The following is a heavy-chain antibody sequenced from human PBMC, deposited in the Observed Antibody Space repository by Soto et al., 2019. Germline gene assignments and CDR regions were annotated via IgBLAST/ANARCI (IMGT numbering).Heavy chain of an antibody. J-gene: IGHJ4*02. D-gene: IGHD3-16*01. CDR3: ARDPFGGDSDFDY. CDR2: ITSSSDTI. Sequence: GGSLRLSCAASGFTFSSFHMNWVRQAPGRGLEWVAYITSSSDTIYYSDSVKGRFTISRDNGKNSLFLQMNSLRDEDTAVYYCARDPFGGDSDFDYWGQGTLVTVSS. V-gene: IGHV3-48*02. CDR1: GFTFSSFH.